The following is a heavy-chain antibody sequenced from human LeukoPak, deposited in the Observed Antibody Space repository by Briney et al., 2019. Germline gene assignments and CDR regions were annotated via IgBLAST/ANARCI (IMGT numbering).Heavy chain of an antibody. CDR1: GFTFSSYD. CDR2: IRYDGSNK. Sequence: GGSLRLSCAASGFTFSSYDIHWVRQAPGKGLEWVAFIRYDGSNKYYADSVRGRFTISRDNSKNTLYLQMNSLRAEDTAVYYCAKDSNYDFWSGYSSRMGNWFDPWGQGTLVTVSS. V-gene: IGHV3-30*02. CDR3: AKDSNYDFWSGYSSRMGNWFDP. D-gene: IGHD3-3*01. J-gene: IGHJ5*02.